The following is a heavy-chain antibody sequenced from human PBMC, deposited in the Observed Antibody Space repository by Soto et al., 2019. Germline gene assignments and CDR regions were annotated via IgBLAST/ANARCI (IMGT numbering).Heavy chain of an antibody. CDR1: GFTFSSYG. Sequence: QVQLVESGGGVVQPGRSLRLSCAASGFTFSSYGMHWVRQAPGKGLEWVAVISYDGSNKFYGDSVKGRFTISRDDSKNTRDLQVNSLRTEDTAVYYCAMDARIPVAKGALYNWFDPWGQGTLVTVSS. J-gene: IGHJ5*02. V-gene: IGHV3-30*03. CDR2: ISYDGSNK. CDR3: AMDARIPVAKGALYNWFDP. D-gene: IGHD2-15*01.